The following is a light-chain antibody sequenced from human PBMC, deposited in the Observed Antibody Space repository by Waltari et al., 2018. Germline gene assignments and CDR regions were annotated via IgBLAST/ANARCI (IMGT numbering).Light chain of an antibody. J-gene: IGKJ2*01. V-gene: IGKV1-39*01. Sequence: DIQMTQSPSSLSASVGDRVTITCQASQDISNYLNWYQQKPGKAPKLLIHSASTLQSGVPSRFSGSGSGTDFTLTISSLQPEDFATYYCQQLHSPGYTFGQGTKLEIK. CDR1: QDISNY. CDR3: QQLHSPGYT. CDR2: SAS.